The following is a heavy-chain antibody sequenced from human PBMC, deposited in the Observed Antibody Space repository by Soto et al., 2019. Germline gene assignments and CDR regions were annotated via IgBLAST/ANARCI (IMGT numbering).Heavy chain of an antibody. CDR3: AQIPRGSLWGMDV. V-gene: IGHV4-34*01. J-gene: IGHJ6*02. CDR1: GGSFSGYY. Sequence: PSETLSLTCAVYGGSFSGYYWSWIRQPPGKGLEWIGEINHSGSTNYNPSLKSRVTISVDTSKNQFSLKLSSVTAADTAVYYCAQIPRGSLWGMDVWGQGTTVTVSS. D-gene: IGHD5-12*01. CDR2: INHSGST.